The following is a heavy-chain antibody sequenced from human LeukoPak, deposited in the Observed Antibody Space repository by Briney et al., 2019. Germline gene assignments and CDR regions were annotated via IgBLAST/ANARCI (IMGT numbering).Heavy chain of an antibody. J-gene: IGHJ5*02. CDR2: MNPHSGNT. CDR1: EYTFTSYD. CDR3: ARRRYYDVSTGYVGWFDP. V-gene: IGHV1-8*01. D-gene: IGHD3-9*01. Sequence: ASVKVSCKASEYTFTSYDINWVRQATGQGLEWMGWMNPHSGNTGYAQKFQGRVSMTRNTSTTTAYMELTSLRSDDTAVYYCARRRYYDVSTGYVGWFDPWGQGTPVTVSS.